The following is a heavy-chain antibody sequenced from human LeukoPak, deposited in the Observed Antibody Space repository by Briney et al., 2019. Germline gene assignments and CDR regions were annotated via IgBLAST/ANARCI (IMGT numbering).Heavy chain of an antibody. J-gene: IGHJ4*02. CDR2: INPNSGGT. D-gene: IGHD6-19*01. CDR1: GYTFTGYY. CDR3: ARAYSSGWIYYFDY. Sequence: ASVKVSCKASGYTFTGYYMHWVQQPPGQGLEWMGWINPNSGGTNYAQKFQGWVTMTRDTSISTAYMELSRLRSDDTAVYYCARAYSSGWIYYFDYWGQGTLVTVSS. V-gene: IGHV1-2*04.